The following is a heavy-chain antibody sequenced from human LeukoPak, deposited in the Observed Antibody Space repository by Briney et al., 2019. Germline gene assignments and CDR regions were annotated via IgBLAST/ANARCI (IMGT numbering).Heavy chain of an antibody. D-gene: IGHD2-8*01. Sequence: SETLSLTCAVYGGSFSGYYWSWIRQPPGKGLEWIGEINHSGSTNYNPSLKSRVTISVDTSKNQFSLKLSSVSAADTAVYYCARVLMVYASYWYFDLWGRGTLVTVSS. J-gene: IGHJ2*01. V-gene: IGHV4-34*01. CDR3: ARVLMVYASYWYFDL. CDR1: GGSFSGYY. CDR2: INHSGST.